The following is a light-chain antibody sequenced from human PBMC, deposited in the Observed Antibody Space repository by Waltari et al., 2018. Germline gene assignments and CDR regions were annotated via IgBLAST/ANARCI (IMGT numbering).Light chain of an antibody. J-gene: IGLJ2*01. V-gene: IGLV2-11*01. CDR3: CSYAGSYTFGGV. CDR2: DVS. CDR1: SSDVGGYNY. Sequence: QSALTQPRSVSGSPGQSVTISCTGTSSDVGGYNYVSWYQQNPGKAPKLMIYDVSKRPSGVPDRFAGSKSGNTASLTISGLQAEDEADYYCCSYAGSYTFGGVFGGGTKLTVL.